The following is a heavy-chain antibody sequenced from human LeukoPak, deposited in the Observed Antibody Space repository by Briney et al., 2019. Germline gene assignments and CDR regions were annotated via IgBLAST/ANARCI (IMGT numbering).Heavy chain of an antibody. CDR1: GFTVSSNY. D-gene: IGHD3-3*01. J-gene: IGHJ6*02. CDR3: ARDRHYDFWSGTGMDV. V-gene: IGHV3-53*01. CDR2: IYSGGST. Sequence: GGSLRLSCAASGFTVSSNYMSWVRQAPGKGLEWVSVIYSGGSTYYADSVKGRLTISRDNSKNTLYLQMNSLRAEDTAVYYCARDRHYDFWSGTGMDVWGQGTTVTVSS.